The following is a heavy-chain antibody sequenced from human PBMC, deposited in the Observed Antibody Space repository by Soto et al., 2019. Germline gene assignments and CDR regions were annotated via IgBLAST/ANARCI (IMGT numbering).Heavy chain of an antibody. D-gene: IGHD3-3*01. CDR1: GFTFSNAW. Sequence: GGSLRLSCAASGFTFSNAWMSWVRQAPGKGLEWVGRIKSKTDGGTTDYAAPVKGRFTISRDDSKNTLYLQMNSLKTEDTAVYYFTSWSGPASNYYYYYYMDVWGKGTTVTVSS. CDR3: TSWSGPASNYYYYYYMDV. V-gene: IGHV3-15*01. J-gene: IGHJ6*03. CDR2: IKSKTDGGTT.